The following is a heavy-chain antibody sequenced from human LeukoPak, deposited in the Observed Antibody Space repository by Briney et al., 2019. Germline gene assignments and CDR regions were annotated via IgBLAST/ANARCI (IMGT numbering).Heavy chain of an antibody. V-gene: IGHV3-49*04. J-gene: IGHJ4*02. D-gene: IGHD6-19*01. CDR1: GFTFGDYA. CDR3: ARGSGWSDY. Sequence: GGSLRLPCTTSGFTFGDYAMTWVCQAPGKGLEWVGFIRSKAYGGTTEYAASVKGRFTISRDDSKSIAYLQMNGLKTEDTAVYYCARGSGWSDYWGQGTLVTVSS. CDR2: IRSKAYGGTT.